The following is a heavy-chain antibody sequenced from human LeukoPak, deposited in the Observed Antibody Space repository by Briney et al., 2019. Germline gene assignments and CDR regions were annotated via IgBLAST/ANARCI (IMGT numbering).Heavy chain of an antibody. CDR3: ARDKNDSSGYYYGY. J-gene: IGHJ4*02. CDR1: GFNVSSYS. CDR2: ISSSSTTI. V-gene: IGHV3-48*01. Sequence: GGSLRLSCAASGFNVSSYSMNWVRQAPGKGLEWVSYISSSSTTIYYADSVKGRFTISRDNAKNSLYLQMNSLRAEDTAVYYCARDKNDSSGYYYGYWGQGTLVTVSP. D-gene: IGHD3-22*01.